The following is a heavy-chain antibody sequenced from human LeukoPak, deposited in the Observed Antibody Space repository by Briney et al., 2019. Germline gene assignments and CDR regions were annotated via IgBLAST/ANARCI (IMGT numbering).Heavy chain of an antibody. Sequence: PGGSLRLSCAASVFTFSSYEMNWVRQPPGKGLEWVSYISSSGSTIYYADSVKGRFTISRDNAKNSLYPQMNSLRAEDTAVYYCARDLTCSGGSCYPGFYYYYGMDVWGQGTTVTVSS. CDR3: ARDLTCSGGSCYPGFYYYYGMDV. V-gene: IGHV3-48*03. CDR1: VFTFSSYE. J-gene: IGHJ6*02. D-gene: IGHD2-15*01. CDR2: ISSSGSTI.